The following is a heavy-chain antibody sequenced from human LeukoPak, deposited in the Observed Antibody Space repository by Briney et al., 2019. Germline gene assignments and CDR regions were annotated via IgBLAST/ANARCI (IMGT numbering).Heavy chain of an antibody. V-gene: IGHV1-69*05. CDR3: ARAYYYGSGSYLFDY. CDR1: GGTFSSYA. Sequence: SVKVSCKASGGTFSSYAISWVRQAPGQGLEWMGGIIPIFGTANYAQKFQGRVTITTDESTSTAYMELSSLRSEDTAVYYCARAYYYGSGSYLFDYWGQGTMVTVPS. J-gene: IGHJ4*02. CDR2: IIPIFGTA. D-gene: IGHD3-10*01.